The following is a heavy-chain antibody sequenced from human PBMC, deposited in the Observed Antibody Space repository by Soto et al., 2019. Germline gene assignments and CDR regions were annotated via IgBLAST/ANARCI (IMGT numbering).Heavy chain of an antibody. CDR2: IYYSGSA. J-gene: IGHJ6*02. CDR3: ARGIQLWPRYYYGMDV. V-gene: IGHV4-31*03. CDR1: GGSISSGGYY. Sequence: SETLSLTCTVSGGSISSGGYYWSWIAQHPGKGREWIGDIYYSGSAYYNPSLKSRVTISVDTSKNQFSLKLSSVTAAETAVYYCARGIQLWPRYYYGMDVWGQGTTVTV. D-gene: IGHD5-18*01.